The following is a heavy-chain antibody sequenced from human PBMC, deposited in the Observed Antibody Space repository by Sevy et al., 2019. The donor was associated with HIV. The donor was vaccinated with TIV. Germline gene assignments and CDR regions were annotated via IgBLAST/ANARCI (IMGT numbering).Heavy chain of an antibody. CDR2: VSSRNGKT. CDR1: GYTFSSYD. J-gene: IGHJ4*02. Sequence: ASVKVSCKASGYTFSSYDIIWVRRATGQGLECMGWVSSRNGKTFYAQKFQGRVTMTRATSTSTAYMELSALGSGDTAVYFCARHNYQWQLDYWGQGTLVTVSS. V-gene: IGHV1-8*01. CDR3: ARHNYQWQLDY. D-gene: IGHD6-19*01.